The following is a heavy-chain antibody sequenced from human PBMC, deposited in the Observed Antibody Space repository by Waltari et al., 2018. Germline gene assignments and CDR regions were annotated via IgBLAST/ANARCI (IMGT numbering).Heavy chain of an antibody. CDR2: IWYDGSNK. CDR1: GFTFSSYG. Sequence: QVQLVESGGGVVQPGRSLRLSCAASGFTFSSYGMHWVRQAPGKGLEWVAVIWYDGSNKYYADSVKGRFTISRDNSKNTLYLQMNSLRAEDTAVYYCASAFLGYYYGMDVWGQGTTVTVSS. J-gene: IGHJ6*02. D-gene: IGHD7-27*01. CDR3: ASAFLGYYYGMDV. V-gene: IGHV3-33*01.